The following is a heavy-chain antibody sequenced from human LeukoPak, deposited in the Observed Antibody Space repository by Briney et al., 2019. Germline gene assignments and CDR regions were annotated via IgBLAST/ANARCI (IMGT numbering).Heavy chain of an antibody. CDR1: GFTFSSYA. Sequence: GGSLRLSCAASGFTFSSYAMSWVRLAPGKGLEWVSAISGSGGSTYYADSVKGRFTISRDNSKNTLYLQMNSLRTEDTAVYYCAKAVMVALAELGYWGQGTLVTVSS. D-gene: IGHD3-22*01. V-gene: IGHV3-23*01. J-gene: IGHJ4*02. CDR2: ISGSGGST. CDR3: AKAVMVALAELGY.